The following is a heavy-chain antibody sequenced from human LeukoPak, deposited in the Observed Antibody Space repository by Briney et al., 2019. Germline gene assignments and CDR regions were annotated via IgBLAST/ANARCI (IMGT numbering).Heavy chain of an antibody. D-gene: IGHD4-11*01. V-gene: IGHV3-48*01. CDR3: ARGVPKTSYYYYYMDV. CDR1: GFTCSDYS. J-gene: IGHJ6*03. CDR2: ISSSGFTL. Sequence: GGSLRLSCVASGFTCSDYSMNWVRQAPGKGLEWVSYISSSGFTLNYADSVKGRFTISRDNAKNSLYLQMNSLRAEDTAVYYCARGVPKTSYYYYYMDVWGKGTTVTISS.